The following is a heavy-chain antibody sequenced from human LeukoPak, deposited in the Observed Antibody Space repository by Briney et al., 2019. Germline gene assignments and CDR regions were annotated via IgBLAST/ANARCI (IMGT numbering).Heavy chain of an antibody. Sequence: SETLSLTCTVSGGSISSGGYYWSWIRQHPGKGLEWIGYIYYSGSTYYNPSLKSRVTISVDTSKNQFSLKLSSVTAADTAVYYCASRSSWRNYYGMDVWGQGTTVTVSS. V-gene: IGHV4-30-4*08. D-gene: IGHD6-13*01. CDR3: ASRSSWRNYYGMDV. CDR2: IYYSGST. J-gene: IGHJ6*02. CDR1: GGSISSGGYY.